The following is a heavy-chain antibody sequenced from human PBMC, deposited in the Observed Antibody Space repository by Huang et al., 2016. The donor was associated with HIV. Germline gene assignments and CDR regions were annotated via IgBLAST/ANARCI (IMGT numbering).Heavy chain of an antibody. CDR3: VRDEGRLAVGGIDNWFDP. CDR1: GDSVRSHY. Sequence: QVRLQESGPRLVKPSETLSLSCTVSGDSVRSHYWGWIRHPPGKGLEWIGTVYHSGTIKYNPSLKSLTTISVDTSKNGFSLNITSVSAADTAVYFCVRDEGRLAVGGIDNWFDPWGQGALVTVSS. V-gene: IGHV4-59*02. D-gene: IGHD6-19*01. CDR2: VYHSGTI. J-gene: IGHJ5*02.